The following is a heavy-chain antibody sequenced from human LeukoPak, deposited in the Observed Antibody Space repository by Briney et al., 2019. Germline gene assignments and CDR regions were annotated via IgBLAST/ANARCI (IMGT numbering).Heavy chain of an antibody. V-gene: IGHV4-34*01. J-gene: IGHJ4*02. CDR3: AGWGPIVATDY. D-gene: IGHD5-12*01. CDR2: INHSGST. CDR1: GGSFTAYY. Sequence: PSETLSLTCAVYGGSFTAYYWSWIRQPPGKGLEWIGEINHSGSTNYSPSLKSRVTISVDTSKNQFSLKLSSVTAADTAVYYCAGWGPIVATDYWGQGTLVTVSS.